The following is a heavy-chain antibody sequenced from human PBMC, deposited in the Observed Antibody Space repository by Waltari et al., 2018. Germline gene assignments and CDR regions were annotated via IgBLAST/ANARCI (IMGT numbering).Heavy chain of an antibody. V-gene: IGHV4-4*02. D-gene: IGHD1-26*01. J-gene: IGHJ4*02. CDR3: ARDRGRGLYLDT. Sequence: QLQLQESGPGLVKPSGTLSLTCDVSGDSMSRTDCWSWVRQSPQRGLEGVGQVRGDGKSNSTPSFASRVTISLDTSKNQFPLNLNFATAADTAMYYCARDRGRGLYLDTWGPGTPVTVSP. CDR2: VRGDGKS. CDR1: GDSMSRTDC.